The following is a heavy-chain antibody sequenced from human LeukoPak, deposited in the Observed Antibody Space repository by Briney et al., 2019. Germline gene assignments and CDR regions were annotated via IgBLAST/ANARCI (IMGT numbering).Heavy chain of an antibody. V-gene: IGHV3-30*04. D-gene: IGHD6-19*01. CDR2: ISYDGSNK. J-gene: IGHJ4*02. CDR3: ARGDSSGCFGY. CDR1: GFTFSSYA. Sequence: GGSLRRSCAASGFTFSSYAMHWVRQAPGKGLEWVAVISYDGSNKYYADSVKGRFTISRDNSKNTLYLQMNSLRAEDTAVYYCARGDSSGCFGYWGQGTLVTVSS.